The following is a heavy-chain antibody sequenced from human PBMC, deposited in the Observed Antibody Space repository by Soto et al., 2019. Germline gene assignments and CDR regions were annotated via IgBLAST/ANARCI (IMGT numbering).Heavy chain of an antibody. J-gene: IGHJ3*02. CDR3: ARDSGPAGGGACDI. Sequence: EVQLLESGGGLVQPGGSLRLSCAASGFTFSTHAMIWVRQAPGKGLNWVSTVDVGGGSTYYTDSVKGRFTVSRDNSKNTAWLQLNTLRAEDTAIYFCARDSGPAGGGACDIWGQGTMVTVSS. CDR2: VDVGGGST. V-gene: IGHV3-23*01. D-gene: IGHD6-25*01. CDR1: GFTFSTHA.